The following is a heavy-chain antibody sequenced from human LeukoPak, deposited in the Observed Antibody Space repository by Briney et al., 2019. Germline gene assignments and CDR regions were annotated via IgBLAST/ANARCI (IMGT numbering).Heavy chain of an antibody. J-gene: IGHJ4*02. V-gene: IGHV4-34*01. CDR2: INHSGST. CDR1: GGSFSGYY. D-gene: IGHD3-10*01. Sequence: PSETLSLTCAVYGGSFSGYYWSWIRQPPGRGLEWIGEINHSGSTNYNPSLKSRVTISVDTSKNQFSLKLSSVTAADTAVYYCAREGPRYYYGSGSLDYWGQGTLVTVSS. CDR3: AREGPRYYYGSGSLDY.